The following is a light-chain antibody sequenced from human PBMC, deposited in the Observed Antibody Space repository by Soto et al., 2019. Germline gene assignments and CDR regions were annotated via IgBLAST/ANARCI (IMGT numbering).Light chain of an antibody. J-gene: IGLJ2*01. CDR3: EAWDDSLNGHVV. V-gene: IGLV1-44*01. CDR1: SSNIGSNT. Sequence: QPVLTQPPSASGTPGQRVPISCSGSSSNIGSNTVTWYQQLPGTAPKLLVYSNNQRPSGVPDRFSGSKSGTSASLAISGLQSEDEADYYCEAWDDSLNGHVVFGGVTKVTVL. CDR2: SNN.